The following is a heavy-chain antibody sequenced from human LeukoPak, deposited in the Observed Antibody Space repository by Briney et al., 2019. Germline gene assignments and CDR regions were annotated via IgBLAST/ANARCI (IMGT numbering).Heavy chain of an antibody. CDR2: IYSGSRT. J-gene: IGHJ4*02. V-gene: IGHV3-66*01. CDR3: AARDGYYSPSFYY. CDR1: GFTVSSNY. D-gene: IGHD5-24*01. Sequence: AGGSLRLSCVPSGFTVSSNYRSWVRQAPGKGLEWVSVIYSGSRTYYADSVKGRFTISRDSSKNTLYLQMNSLRAEDTAMYYCAARDGYYSPSFYYWGEGTLVTVSS.